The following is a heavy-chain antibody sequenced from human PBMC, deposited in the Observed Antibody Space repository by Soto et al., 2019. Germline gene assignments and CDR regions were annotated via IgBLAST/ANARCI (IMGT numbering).Heavy chain of an antibody. J-gene: IGHJ4*02. D-gene: IGHD3-22*01. CDR3: ARSPPYYYDRTGYYWFDY. Sequence: ASVKVSCKASGGTFSSYAISWVRQAPGQGLEWMGWISAYNGNRDYAQKFQGRVTMTTDTSTSTAHMDLRSLRSDDTAVYYCARSPPYYYDRTGYYWFDYWGQGTLVTVSS. CDR1: GGTFSSYA. V-gene: IGHV1-18*01. CDR2: ISAYNGNR.